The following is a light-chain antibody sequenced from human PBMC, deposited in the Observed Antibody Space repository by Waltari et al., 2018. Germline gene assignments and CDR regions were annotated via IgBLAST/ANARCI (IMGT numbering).Light chain of an antibody. CDR2: STD. Sequence: SSELTQDPAVSVALGQTVTITCQGDSLRTYAADWYQPRPGQAPILVLFSTDDRPSGIPDRFSGSSSRDTASLTITDTQAEDEAAYYCSSRDPTINAVVFGGGTKLTVL. CDR3: SSRDPTINAVV. V-gene: IGLV3-19*01. CDR1: SLRTYA. J-gene: IGLJ2*01.